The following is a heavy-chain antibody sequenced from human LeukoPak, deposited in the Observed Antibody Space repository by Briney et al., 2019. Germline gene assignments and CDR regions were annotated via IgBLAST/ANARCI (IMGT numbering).Heavy chain of an antibody. CDR1: GFTFSSHA. CDR2: IGGLGGST. D-gene: IGHD3-3*01. Sequence: GGSLRLSCAASGFTFSSHAMGWVRQAPGKGLEWVSGIGGLGGSTYYAGSVKGRFTISRDNSQNTLYLHMNSLRAGDTAVYYCARDPGVVAFHYFHYWGQGSLVTVSS. CDR3: ARDPGVVAFHYFHY. J-gene: IGHJ4*02. V-gene: IGHV3-23*01.